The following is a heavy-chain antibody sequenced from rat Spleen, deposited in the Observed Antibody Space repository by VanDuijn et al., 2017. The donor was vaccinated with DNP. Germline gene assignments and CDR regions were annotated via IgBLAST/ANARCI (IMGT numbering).Heavy chain of an antibody. CDR2: ISYDGSST. J-gene: IGHJ2*01. CDR1: GFTFSDYN. CDR3: ASQRSEY. Sequence: EVQLVESGGGLVQPGRSLKLSCAASGFTFSDYNMAWVRQAPKKGLEWVATISYDGSSTYYRDSVKGRFTISRDNAKSTLYLQMDSLRSEDTATYYCASQRSEYWGQGGMVTVYS. V-gene: IGHV5-7*01.